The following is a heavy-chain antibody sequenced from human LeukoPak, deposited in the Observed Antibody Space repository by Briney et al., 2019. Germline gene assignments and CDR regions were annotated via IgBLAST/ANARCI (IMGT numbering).Heavy chain of an antibody. CDR1: GYTFTGYY. D-gene: IGHD4-23*01. CDR3: AKDAAYGGNSGGGYFDY. V-gene: IGHV1-2*04. Sequence: ASVKLSCKASGYTFTGYYMHWVRQAPRQGLEWMGWIDPNGGGTNYAQKFQDWVTMTTDTSISTAYMELRSLRSDDTAVYYCAKDAAYGGNSGGGYFDYWGQGTLVTVSS. CDR2: IDPNGGGT. J-gene: IGHJ4*02.